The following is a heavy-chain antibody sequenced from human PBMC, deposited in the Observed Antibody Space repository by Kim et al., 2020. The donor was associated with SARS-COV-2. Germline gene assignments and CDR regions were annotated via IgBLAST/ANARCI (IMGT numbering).Heavy chain of an antibody. CDR2: IYSGGST. CDR3: ARDTGWFGELYGMDV. D-gene: IGHD3-10*01. J-gene: IGHJ6*02. Sequence: GGSLRLSCAASGFTVSSNYMSWVRQAPGKGVEWVSVIYSGGSTYYADSVKGRFTISRDNSKNTLYLQMNSLRAEDTAVYYCARDTGWFGELYGMDVWGQGTTVTVSS. V-gene: IGHV3-66*02. CDR1: GFTVSSNY.